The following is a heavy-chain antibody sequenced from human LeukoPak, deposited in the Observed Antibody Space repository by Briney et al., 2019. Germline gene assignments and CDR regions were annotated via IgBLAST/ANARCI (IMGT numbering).Heavy chain of an antibody. CDR2: IYYSGST. Sequence: PSETLSLTCTVSGGSISSYYWSWIRQPPGKGLEYIGYIYYSGSTNYNPSLKSRVTISVDTSKNQFSLKLSSVTAADTAVYYCARSRDGYNSVVQNFDYWGQGTLVTVSS. CDR3: ARSRDGYNSVVQNFDY. D-gene: IGHD5-24*01. CDR1: GGSISSYY. J-gene: IGHJ4*02. V-gene: IGHV4-59*01.